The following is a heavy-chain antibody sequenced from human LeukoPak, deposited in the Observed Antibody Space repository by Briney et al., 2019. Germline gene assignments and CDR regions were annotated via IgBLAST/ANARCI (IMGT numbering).Heavy chain of an antibody. Sequence: SGPTLVNPPQTLTLTCTFSGFSLSTSGVGVGWIRQPPGKALEWLALIYWDDDKRYSPSLKSRLTITKDTSKNQVVLTMTNMDPVDTATYYCARDTAMVSHFDYWGQGTLVTVSS. CDR2: IYWDDDK. CDR3: ARDTAMVSHFDY. V-gene: IGHV2-5*02. D-gene: IGHD5-18*01. CDR1: GFSLSTSGVG. J-gene: IGHJ4*02.